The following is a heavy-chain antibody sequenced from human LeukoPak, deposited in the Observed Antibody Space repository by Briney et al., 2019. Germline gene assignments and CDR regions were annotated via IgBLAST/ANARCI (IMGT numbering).Heavy chain of an antibody. CDR3: ARAPRYSGSPYYFDY. CDR1: GGSISSYY. D-gene: IGHD1-26*01. J-gene: IGHJ4*02. V-gene: IGHV4-59*01. CDR2: IYYSGST. Sequence: PSETLSLTCTVSGGSISSYYWSWIRQPPGKGLEWIGYIYYSGSTNYNPSLKSRVTISVDMSKNQFSLKLSSVTAADTAVYYCARAPRYSGSPYYFDYWGQGTLVTVSS.